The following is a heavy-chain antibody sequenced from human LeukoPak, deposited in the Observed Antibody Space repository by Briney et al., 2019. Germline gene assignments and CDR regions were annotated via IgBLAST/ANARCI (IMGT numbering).Heavy chain of an antibody. CDR2: MNPNSGNT. J-gene: IGHJ4*02. V-gene: IGHV1-8*01. D-gene: IGHD6-13*01. CDR3: ARGRIAAAGTNY. Sequence: ASVKVSCKASGYTFTSYDINWVRQATGQGLEWMGWMNPNSGNTGYAQKFQGRVTMTRNTSISTAYMELSSLRSEDTAVYYCARGRIAAAGTNYWGQGTLVTLSS. CDR1: GYTFTSYD.